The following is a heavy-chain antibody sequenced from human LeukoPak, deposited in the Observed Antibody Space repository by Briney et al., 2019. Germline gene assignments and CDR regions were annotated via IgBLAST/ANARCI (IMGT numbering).Heavy chain of an antibody. Sequence: GGSLRLSCAASGFTFSSYSMNWVRQAPGKGLEWVSYISSSSSTIYYADSVKGRFTISRDNAKNSLYLQMNSLRAEDTAVYYCARERGYSYGYGAFDIWGKGTMVTVSS. J-gene: IGHJ3*02. V-gene: IGHV3-48*01. CDR2: ISSSSSTI. D-gene: IGHD5-18*01. CDR1: GFTFSSYS. CDR3: ARERGYSYGYGAFDI.